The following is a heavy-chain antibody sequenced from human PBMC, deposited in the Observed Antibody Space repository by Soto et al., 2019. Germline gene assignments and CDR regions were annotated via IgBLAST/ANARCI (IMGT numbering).Heavy chain of an antibody. CDR3: AKDYDDTGFAH. V-gene: IGHV3-7*04. CDR2: IKQDGRDD. J-gene: IGHJ4*02. CDR1: GFTFSSYW. D-gene: IGHD3-3*01. Sequence: GGSLRLSCAASGFTFSSYWMSWVRQAPGKGLEWVANIKQDGRDDYYADSVKGRFTISRDNSKDALYLEMSSLRVEDTARYYCAKDYDDTGFAHWGQGILVTVSS.